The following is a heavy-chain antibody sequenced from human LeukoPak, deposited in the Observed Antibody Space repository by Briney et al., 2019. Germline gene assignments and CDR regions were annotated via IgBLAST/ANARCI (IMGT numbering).Heavy chain of an antibody. CDR2: ISGSGGST. CDR3: AKGPYSSSSRIWYFDL. J-gene: IGHJ2*01. Sequence: PGGSLRLSCAASGFTFSSYAMSWVRHAPGKGLEWVSAISGSGGSTYYADSVKGRFTISRDNSKNTLYLQMNSLRAEDTAVYYCAKGPYSSSSRIWYFDLWGRGTLVTVSS. D-gene: IGHD6-6*01. V-gene: IGHV3-23*01. CDR1: GFTFSSYA.